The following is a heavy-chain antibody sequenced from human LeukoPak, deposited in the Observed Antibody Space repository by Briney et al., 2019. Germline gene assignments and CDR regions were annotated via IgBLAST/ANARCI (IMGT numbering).Heavy chain of an antibody. J-gene: IGHJ4*02. V-gene: IGHV1-46*01. D-gene: IGHD2-15*01. CDR2: INPSGGST. CDR1: GYTFTSYY. Sequence: ASVTVSCKASGYTFTSYYMHWVRQAPGQGLEWMGIINPSGGSTSYAQKFQGRVTMTRDTSTSTVYMELSSLRSEHTAVYYCARGHHTQGYCSGGSCYFESDYWGQGTLVTVSS. CDR3: ARGHHTQGYCSGGSCYFESDY.